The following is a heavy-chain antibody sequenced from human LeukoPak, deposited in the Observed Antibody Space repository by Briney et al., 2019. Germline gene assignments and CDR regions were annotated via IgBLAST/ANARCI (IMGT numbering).Heavy chain of an antibody. D-gene: IGHD6-19*01. CDR1: GGSFSGYY. J-gene: IGHJ3*02. Sequence: SETLCLTCAVSGGSFSGYYWSCIRQPPGKGLEWIAEINHSGSTNYNPSLKSRVTISVDTSRDQFSLKLSSVTAADAAVYYCARGLGSSGWSGGDRAFDIWGQGTMVTVSS. CDR3: ARGLGSSGWSGGDRAFDI. CDR2: INHSGST. V-gene: IGHV4-34*01.